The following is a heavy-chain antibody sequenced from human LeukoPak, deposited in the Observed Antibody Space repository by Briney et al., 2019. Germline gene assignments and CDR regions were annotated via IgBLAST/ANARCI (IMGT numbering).Heavy chain of an antibody. J-gene: IGHJ4*02. CDR3: ARDLLGYCSSTSCYDSSGY. CDR1: GYTFTSYD. D-gene: IGHD2-2*01. V-gene: IGHV1-18*01. Sequence: ASVKVSCKASGYTFTSYDISWVRQAPGQGLEWMGRISAYNGNTNYAQKFQGRVTMTTDTSTSTAYMELRSLRADDTAVYYCARDLLGYCSSTSCYDSSGYWGQGTLVTVSS. CDR2: ISAYNGNT.